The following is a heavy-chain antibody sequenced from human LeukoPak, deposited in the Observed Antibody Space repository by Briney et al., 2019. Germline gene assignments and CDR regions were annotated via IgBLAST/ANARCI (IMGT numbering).Heavy chain of an antibody. CDR3: ARYYYDSSGYYDYFDY. Sequence: GGSLRLSCAASGFTVSSNYMSWVRQAPGKGLEWVSVIYSGGSTYYADSVKGRFTISRDNSKNTLYLQMNSLRSDDTAVYYCARYYYDSSGYYDYFDYWGQGTLVTVSS. V-gene: IGHV3-53*05. D-gene: IGHD3-22*01. CDR2: IYSGGST. CDR1: GFTVSSNY. J-gene: IGHJ4*02.